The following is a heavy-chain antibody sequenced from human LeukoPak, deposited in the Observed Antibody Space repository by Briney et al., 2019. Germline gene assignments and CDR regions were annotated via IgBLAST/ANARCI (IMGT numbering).Heavy chain of an antibody. CDR1: GFTFSSYS. D-gene: IGHD6-13*01. Sequence: PGGSLRLSCAASGFTFSSYSMNWVRQAPGKGLEWVSSISSSSSYIYYADPVKGRFTISRDNAKNSLYLQMNSLRAEDTAVYYCARGAGIEQPFDAFDIWGQGTMVTVSS. J-gene: IGHJ3*02. CDR2: ISSSSSYI. V-gene: IGHV3-21*01. CDR3: ARGAGIEQPFDAFDI.